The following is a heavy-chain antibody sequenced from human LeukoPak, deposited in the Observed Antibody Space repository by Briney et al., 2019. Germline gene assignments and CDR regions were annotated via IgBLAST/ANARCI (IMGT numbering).Heavy chain of an antibody. Sequence: SETLSLTCTVSGGSISSSSYYWGWIRQPPGKGLEWIGSIYYSGSTYYNPSLKSRVTISVDTSKNQFSLKLSSVTAADTAVYYCARSPLHYYDSSGYYPSNWFDPWGQGTLVTVSS. CDR3: ARSPLHYYDSSGYYPSNWFDP. V-gene: IGHV4-39*01. CDR1: GGSISSSSYY. J-gene: IGHJ5*02. CDR2: IYYSGST. D-gene: IGHD3-22*01.